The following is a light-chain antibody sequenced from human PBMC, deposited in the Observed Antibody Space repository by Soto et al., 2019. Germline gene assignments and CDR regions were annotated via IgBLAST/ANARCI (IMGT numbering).Light chain of an antibody. CDR3: QKYNSAPKT. J-gene: IGKJ1*01. CDR2: AAS. V-gene: IGKV1-27*01. Sequence: DIQMNQSPTSLSASLGGRVTIHCRASPGLSNYLAWYQQKPGKVPKLLIYAASTLQSGVPSRFSGSGSGTDFTLTISSLQPEDVATYYCQKYNSAPKTFGQGTKVQIK. CDR1: PGLSNY.